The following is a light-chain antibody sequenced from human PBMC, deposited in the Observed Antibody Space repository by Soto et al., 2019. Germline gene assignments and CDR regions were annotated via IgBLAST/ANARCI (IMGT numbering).Light chain of an antibody. Sequence: QSALTQSASASGSPGQSITISCTGTSSDVGSYKLVSLYQQYPGKTPKLIIYEGTQPPSGVSHRFSGSKSGNTASLTSSGLQAEDEAYYYCCSYAVSSTYVFVTVTKVTV. CDR3: CSYAVSSTYV. J-gene: IGLJ1*01. V-gene: IGLV2-23*01. CDR1: SSDVGSYKL. CDR2: EGT.